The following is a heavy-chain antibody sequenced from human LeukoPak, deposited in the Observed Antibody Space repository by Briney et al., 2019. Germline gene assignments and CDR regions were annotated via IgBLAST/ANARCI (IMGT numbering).Heavy chain of an antibody. CDR2: ISGGGGLT. V-gene: IGHV3-23*01. Sequence: GGSLRLSCAASGFTFSSFAMTWVRQAPGKGLEWVSLISGGGGLTYYADSVKGRFTISRDNSKNTLYLQMNSLTAEDTAVYYCATRSGTPDYWGQGTLVTVSS. D-gene: IGHD1/OR15-1a*01. CDR3: ATRSGTPDY. J-gene: IGHJ4*02. CDR1: GFTFSSFA.